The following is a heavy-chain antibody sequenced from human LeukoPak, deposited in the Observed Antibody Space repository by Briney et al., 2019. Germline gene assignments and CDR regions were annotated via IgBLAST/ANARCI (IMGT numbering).Heavy chain of an antibody. CDR3: AKDSLGDSSGL. Sequence: GGSLTLSCAASGFAFSTYAMDWVRQAPGKGLQWVSAFSRRGTTHYADSVKGRFTISRDNSKNTLYLQMNSLRAEDTAVYYCAKDSLGDSSGLWGQGTLVTVSS. D-gene: IGHD3-22*01. CDR1: GFAFSTYA. V-gene: IGHV3-23*01. J-gene: IGHJ4*02. CDR2: FSRRGTT.